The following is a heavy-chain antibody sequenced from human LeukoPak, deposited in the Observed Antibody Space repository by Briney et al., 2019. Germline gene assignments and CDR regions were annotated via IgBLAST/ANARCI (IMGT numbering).Heavy chain of an antibody. Sequence: HPGGSLRLSCAASGFTFSSYWMSWVRQAPGKGLEWVANIKQDGSEKYYVDSVKGRFTISRDNAKNSLYLQMNSLRAEDTAVYYCARAVCPTIKFCDSSHFMDVWGKGTTVTVSS. CDR1: GFTFSSYW. CDR3: ARAVCPTIKFCDSSHFMDV. J-gene: IGHJ6*03. V-gene: IGHV3-7*01. D-gene: IGHD6-6*01. CDR2: IKQDGSEK.